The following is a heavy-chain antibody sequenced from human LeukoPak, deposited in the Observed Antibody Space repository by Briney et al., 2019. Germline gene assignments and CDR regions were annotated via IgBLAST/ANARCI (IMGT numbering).Heavy chain of an antibody. V-gene: IGHV1-69*05. Sequence: SVKVSCKASGGTFSRYAISWVRQAPGQGLEWMGRIIPIFGTANYAQKFQGRVTITTDESTSTAYMELSSLRSEDTAVYYCAREVGDFWSGYYTTFDYWGQGTLVTVSS. CDR3: AREVGDFWSGYYTTFDY. D-gene: IGHD3-3*01. CDR2: IIPIFGTA. J-gene: IGHJ4*02. CDR1: GGTFSRYA.